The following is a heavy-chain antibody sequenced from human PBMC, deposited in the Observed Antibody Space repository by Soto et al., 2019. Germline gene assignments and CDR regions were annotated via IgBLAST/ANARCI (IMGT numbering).Heavy chain of an antibody. V-gene: IGHV3-23*01. CDR2: ISGSGDRT. CDR3: AKIAVTGSWYFDL. D-gene: IGHD6-19*01. J-gene: IGHJ2*01. CDR1: GFTFSNSG. Sequence: EVQLLESGGGLVQPGGSLRLSCAASGFTFSNSGMSWVRQDPGKALEWVSSISGSGDRTYYADSVKGRFTISRDNSKNTLYLKMDSLRVEDTAVYYCAKIAVTGSWYFDLWGRGTLVTVSS.